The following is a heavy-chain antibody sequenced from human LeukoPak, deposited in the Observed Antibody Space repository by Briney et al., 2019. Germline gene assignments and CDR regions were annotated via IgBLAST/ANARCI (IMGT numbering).Heavy chain of an antibody. CDR3: ARGSPGYSGYPLDY. V-gene: IGHV4-34*01. J-gene: IGHJ4*02. D-gene: IGHD5-12*01. Sequence: SETLSLTCAVYGGSFSGYYWSWIRQPPGKGLEWIGEINHSGSTNYNPSLKSRVTISVDPSKNQFSLKLSSVTAADTAVYYCARGSPGYSGYPLDYWGQGTLVTVSS. CDR1: GGSFSGYY. CDR2: INHSGST.